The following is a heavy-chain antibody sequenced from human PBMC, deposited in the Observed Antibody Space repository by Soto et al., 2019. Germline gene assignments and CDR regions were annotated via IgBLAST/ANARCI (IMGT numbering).Heavy chain of an antibody. CDR2: IGAYNGNT. CDR3: AVLAGRDQSPFDY. D-gene: IGHD6-6*01. J-gene: IGHJ4*02. V-gene: IGHV1-18*01. Sequence: QVQLVQSGAEVKKPGASVKVSCKASGYTLTSYGISWVRQAPGQGLEWMGWIGAYNGNTNYAQKLQGRVTMTTDTSTRTAYMELRSMRSADTAVYYCAVLAGRDQSPFDYWGQGTLVTVSS. CDR1: GYTLTSYG.